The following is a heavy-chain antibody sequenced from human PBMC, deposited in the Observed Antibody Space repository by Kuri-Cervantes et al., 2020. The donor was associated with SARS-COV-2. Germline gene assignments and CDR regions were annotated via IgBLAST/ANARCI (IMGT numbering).Heavy chain of an antibody. CDR3: ARSCTYARCSEYFQH. V-gene: IGHV3-23*01. J-gene: IGHJ1*01. D-gene: IGHD2-8*01. Sequence: GEPLKISCAASGFTFSSYAMSWVRQAPGKGLEWVSAISGSGGSTYYADSVKGRFTISRDISKNTVFLQMNRLRPEDTAVYYCARSCTYARCSEYFQHWGQGTLVTVSS. CDR1: GFTFSSYA. CDR2: ISGSGGST.